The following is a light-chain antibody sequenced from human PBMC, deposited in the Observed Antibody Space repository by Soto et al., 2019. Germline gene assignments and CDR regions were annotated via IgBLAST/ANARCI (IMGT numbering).Light chain of an antibody. CDR3: IQDYNYPLT. Sequence: EIVMTQSPATLSVSPGERATLSCRASRSVSSKLAWYQQKPGQAPRLLIYAASSRATGIPDRFSGSGSGTDFPLTISRLEPEDFATYYCIQDYNYPLTFGGGTKVDIK. CDR2: AAS. CDR1: RSVSSK. V-gene: IGKV3D-15*01. J-gene: IGKJ4*01.